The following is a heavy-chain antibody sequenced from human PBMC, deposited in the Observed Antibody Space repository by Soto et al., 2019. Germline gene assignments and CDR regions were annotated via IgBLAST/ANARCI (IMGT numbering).Heavy chain of an antibody. V-gene: IGHV4-31*03. J-gene: IGHJ4*02. CDR2: IDYSGST. D-gene: IGHD2-21*02. Sequence: QVQLQESGPGLVKPSQTLSLTCTVSGVSISGGDYYWSWIRQHPGKGLEWIGYIDYSGSTYYNPSLESRVTISVDTSKNQFSLKLSSVTAADTAVYYCVREASLNGDCATHDYWGQGTLVTVSS. CDR3: VREASLNGDCATHDY. CDR1: GVSISGGDYY.